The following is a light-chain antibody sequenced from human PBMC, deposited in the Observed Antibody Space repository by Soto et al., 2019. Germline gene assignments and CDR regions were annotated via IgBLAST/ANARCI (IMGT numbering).Light chain of an antibody. Sequence: DLQLTQSPSTLSASVGDRVTITCRASQSISSWLAWYQQKPGKAPKLLAYKASSLESGVPSRFSGSGSGTEFTLTISTLQPDDFATYYCQQYEAYPLTFGGGTKVEI. CDR1: QSISSW. CDR3: QQYEAYPLT. CDR2: KAS. V-gene: IGKV1-5*03. J-gene: IGKJ4*01.